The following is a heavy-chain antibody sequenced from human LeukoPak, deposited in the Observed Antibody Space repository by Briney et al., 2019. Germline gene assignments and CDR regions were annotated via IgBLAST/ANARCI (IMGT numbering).Heavy chain of an antibody. Sequence: ASVKVSCKASGYTFTGYYMHWVRQAPGQGLEWMGRINPNSGGTNYAQKFQGRVTMTRDTSISTAYMELSRLRSDDTAMYFCARDNYFENVGCDIWGQGTVVTVSS. CDR2: INPNSGGT. CDR1: GYTFTGYY. CDR3: ARDNYFENVGCDI. J-gene: IGHJ3*02. D-gene: IGHD2/OR15-2a*01. V-gene: IGHV1-2*06.